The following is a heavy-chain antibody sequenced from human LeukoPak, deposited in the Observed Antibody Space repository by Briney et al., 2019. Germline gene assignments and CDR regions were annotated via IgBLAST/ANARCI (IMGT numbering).Heavy chain of an antibody. CDR2: IYSGGST. D-gene: IGHD1-26*01. Sequence: PGGSLRLSCAASGFNVSSNYMGWVRQAPGKGLEWVSVIYSGGSTYYADSVKGRFTISRDNSKNTLYLQMNSLRAEDTAVYYCARDPSYIVGASPFDYWGQGTLVTVSS. J-gene: IGHJ4*02. CDR3: ARDPSYIVGASPFDY. CDR1: GFNVSSNY. V-gene: IGHV3-66*02.